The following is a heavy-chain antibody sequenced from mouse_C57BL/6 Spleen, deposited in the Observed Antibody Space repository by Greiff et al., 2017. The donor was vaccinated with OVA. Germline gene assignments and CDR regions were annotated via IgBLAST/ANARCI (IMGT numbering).Heavy chain of an antibody. CDR3: ARRDDYDGGNWYFDV. J-gene: IGHJ1*03. CDR2: ISSGSSTI. V-gene: IGHV5-17*01. CDR1: GFTFSDSG. Sequence: EVKLMESGGGLVKPGGSLKLSCAASGFTFSDSGMHWVRQAPEKGLEWVAYISSGSSTIYYADTVKGRFTISRDNAKNTLFLQMTSLRSEDTAMYYCARRDDYDGGNWYFDVWGTGTTVTVSS. D-gene: IGHD2-4*01.